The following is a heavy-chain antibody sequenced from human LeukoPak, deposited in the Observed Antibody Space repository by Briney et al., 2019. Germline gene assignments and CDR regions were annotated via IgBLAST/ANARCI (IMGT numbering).Heavy chain of an antibody. CDR1: GFTFSSYG. CDR3: AKIEVEGSGWPGGDY. J-gene: IGHJ4*02. D-gene: IGHD6-19*01. Sequence: GGSLRLSCAASGFTFSSYGMHWVRQAPGKGLEWVAVISYDGSNKYYADFVKGRFTISRDNSKNTLYLQMNSLRAEDTAVYYCAKIEVEGSGWPGGDYWGQGTLVTVSS. V-gene: IGHV3-30*18. CDR2: ISYDGSNK.